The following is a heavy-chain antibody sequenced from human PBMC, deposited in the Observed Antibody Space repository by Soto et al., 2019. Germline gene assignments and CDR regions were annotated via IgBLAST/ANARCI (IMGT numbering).Heavy chain of an antibody. CDR1: GFTLNNDA. CDR2: IWNDGNGY. D-gene: IGHD6-13*01. V-gene: IGHV3-33*01. J-gene: IGHJ6*02. CDR3: ARRQISPPTRGAASARGGMDV. Sequence: QVQLVESGGGVWQPGRSLRPSCAASGFTLNNDAIHWVRQAPGKGLEWVSVIWNDGNGYYYANSVKGRFTISRDNSKNTLYLQMSSLTAEDTAVYYCARRQISPPTRGAASARGGMDVWGQGTTVTVSS.